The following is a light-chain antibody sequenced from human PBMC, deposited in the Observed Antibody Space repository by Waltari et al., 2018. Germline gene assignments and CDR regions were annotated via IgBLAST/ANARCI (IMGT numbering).Light chain of an antibody. CDR3: QQNYSPPRT. CDR2: DAS. Sequence: DIQMTQSPSSVSASVGDRVTLTCRASQGISSRLAWYQQKPGKAPKLLIYDASSLHSGVPSRFSGSGSGTDFTLTISSLQPEDFATYYCQQNYSPPRTFGQGTRVEIK. J-gene: IGKJ1*01. V-gene: IGKV1-12*01. CDR1: QGISSR.